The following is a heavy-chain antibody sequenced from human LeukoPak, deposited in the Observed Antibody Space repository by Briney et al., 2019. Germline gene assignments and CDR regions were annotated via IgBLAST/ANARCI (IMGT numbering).Heavy chain of an antibody. Sequence: PGGSLSLSCVASGFTFGSHAMNWVRQAPGKGLEWVSSISRNSLYMYYADSLKGRFTISRDNAKNSLYLQMDSLRAEDTAVYYWAIDKVGHYFWSGYPHFWGQGTLVTVSS. V-gene: IGHV3-21*06. CDR3: AIDKVGHYFWSGYPHF. CDR2: ISRNSLYM. D-gene: IGHD3-3*01. J-gene: IGHJ4*02. CDR1: GFTFGSHA.